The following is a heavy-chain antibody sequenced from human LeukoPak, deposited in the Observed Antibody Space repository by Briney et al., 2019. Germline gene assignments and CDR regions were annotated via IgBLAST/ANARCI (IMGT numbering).Heavy chain of an antibody. V-gene: IGHV1-2*06. J-gene: IGHJ4*02. CDR3: ARGGADY. Sequence: ASVKVSCKASAYTFSGYYMHWVRQAPGQGLEWMGRINPNSSDTNYAQNFQGRVTMTWDTSIATAYVELSRLTPDDTAIYYCARGGADYWGQGTLVTVSS. CDR1: AYTFSGYY. CDR2: INPNSSDT. D-gene: IGHD4/OR15-4a*01.